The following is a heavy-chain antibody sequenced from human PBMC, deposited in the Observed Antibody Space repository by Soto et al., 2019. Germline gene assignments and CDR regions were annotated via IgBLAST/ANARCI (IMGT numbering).Heavy chain of an antibody. CDR2: IYYSGST. J-gene: IGHJ3*02. V-gene: IGHV4-59*01. CDR1: GGSISSYY. CDR3: ARDRGEDAFDI. Sequence: QVQLQESGPGLVKPSETLSLTCTVSGGSISSYYWSWIRQPPGKGLEWIGYIYYSGSTNYNPSLKSRVTMSVDTSKNQFSLKLGSVTAADTAVYYCARDRGEDAFDIWGQGTMVTVSS. D-gene: IGHD3-10*01.